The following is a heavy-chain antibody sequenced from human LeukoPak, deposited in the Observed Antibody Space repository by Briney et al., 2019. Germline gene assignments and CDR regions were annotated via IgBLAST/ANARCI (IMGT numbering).Heavy chain of an antibody. J-gene: IGHJ6*02. CDR1: GFTFDDYA. V-gene: IGHV3-9*01. CDR3: ARVMRGVVVTAIYYYYGMDV. Sequence: PGGSLRLSCAASGFTFDDYAMHWVRQAPGKGLEWVSGISWNSGSIGYADSVKGRFTISRDNAKNSLYLQMNSLRAEDTAVYYCARVMRGVVVTAIYYYYGMDVWGQGTTVTVSS. CDR2: ISWNSGSI. D-gene: IGHD2-21*02.